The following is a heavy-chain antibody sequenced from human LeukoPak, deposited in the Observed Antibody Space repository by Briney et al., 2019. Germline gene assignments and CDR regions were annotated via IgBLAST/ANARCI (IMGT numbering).Heavy chain of an antibody. CDR3: ARLEPSLRGSTFDY. CDR1: GGTFSSYA. CDR2: IIPIFGTA. V-gene: IGHV1-69*05. D-gene: IGHD5/OR15-5a*01. J-gene: IGHJ4*02. Sequence: ASVKVSCKASGGTFSSYAISWVRQAPGQGLEWMGGIIPIFGTANYAQKFQGRVTMARDMSTSTVYMELSSLRSEDTAVYYCARLEPSLRGSTFDYWGQGTLVTVSS.